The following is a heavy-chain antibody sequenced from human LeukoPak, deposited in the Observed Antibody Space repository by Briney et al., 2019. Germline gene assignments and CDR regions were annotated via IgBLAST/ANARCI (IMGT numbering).Heavy chain of an antibody. D-gene: IGHD5-18*01. V-gene: IGHV4-59*01. CDR2: IYYSGST. CDR1: GGSISSYY. Sequence: PSETLSLTCTVSGGSISSYYWSWIRQPPGKGLEWIGYIYYSGSTNYNPSLKSRVTISVDTSKNQFSLKLSSVTAADTAVYYCARERYSYGYGNFLDYWGRGTLVTVSS. J-gene: IGHJ4*02. CDR3: ARERYSYGYGNFLDY.